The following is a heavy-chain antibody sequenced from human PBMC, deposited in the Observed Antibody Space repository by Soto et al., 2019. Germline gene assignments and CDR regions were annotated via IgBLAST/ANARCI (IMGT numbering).Heavy chain of an antibody. Sequence: QVQLQESGPGLVKPSHTLSLTCTVSGGSLSSGGYYWSWIRQHPGKGLEWIGYIYYSVSTYYNLSLKSPVTTPVATSKTQSPLKLSSVTAADTAVYYAARTPLDPDYWGQGPLVTVSS. J-gene: IGHJ4*02. CDR3: ARTPLDPDY. CDR1: GGSLSSGGYY. CDR2: IYYSVST. V-gene: IGHV4-31*01.